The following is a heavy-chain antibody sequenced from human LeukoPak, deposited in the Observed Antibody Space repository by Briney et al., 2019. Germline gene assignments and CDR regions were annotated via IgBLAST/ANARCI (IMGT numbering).Heavy chain of an antibody. J-gene: IGHJ3*02. CDR3: AREKTIVGASAAFDI. CDR1: GFTFSSYS. CDR2: ISSSSSYI. V-gene: IGHV3-21*01. Sequence: PGGSLRLSCAASGFTFSSYSMNWVRQAPGEGLEWVSSISSSSSYIYYADSVKGRFTISRDNAKNSLYLQMNSLRAEDTAVYYCAREKTIVGASAAFDIWGQGTMVTVSS. D-gene: IGHD1-26*01.